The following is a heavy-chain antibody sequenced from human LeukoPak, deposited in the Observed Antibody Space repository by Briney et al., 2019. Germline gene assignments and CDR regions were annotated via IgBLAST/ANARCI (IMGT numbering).Heavy chain of an antibody. V-gene: IGHV1-2*06. J-gene: IGHJ4*02. CDR3: ARVGRVGATLPATY. CDR1: GYTFTGYY. Sequence: ASVKVSCKASGYTFTGYYMHWVRQAPGQGLEWMGRINPNSGGTNYAQKFQGRVTMTRDTSISTAYMELSRLRSHDTAVYYCARVGRVGATLPATYWGQGTLVTVSS. D-gene: IGHD1-26*01. CDR2: INPNSGGT.